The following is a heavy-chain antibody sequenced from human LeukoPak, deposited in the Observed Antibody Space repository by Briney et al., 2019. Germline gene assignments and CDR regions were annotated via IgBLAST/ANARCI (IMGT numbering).Heavy chain of an antibody. CDR2: INPNSSDT. V-gene: IGHV1-2*02. Sequence: GASVKVSCEASGYTFTNYGISWVRQAPGQGLEWMGWINPNSSDTKYAQTFQGGVTMTRDTSISTAYMELSRLRSDDTAVYYCASLGFGESNPDYWGQGTLVTVSS. CDR3: ASLGFGESNPDY. J-gene: IGHJ4*02. CDR1: GYTFTNYG. D-gene: IGHD3-10*01.